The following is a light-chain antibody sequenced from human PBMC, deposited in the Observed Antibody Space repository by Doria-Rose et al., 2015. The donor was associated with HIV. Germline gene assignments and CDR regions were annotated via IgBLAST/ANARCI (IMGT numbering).Light chain of an antibody. V-gene: IGLV1-40*01. Sequence: QTVVTQEPSVSGAPGQRVAISCTGSSSNIGAGFDVNWYQQFPGTDPKLLIHGNTNRPSGVTDRFSGSKSGTSASLAISGLRAEDEADYYCQSYDSRLSVYVFGTGTKVTVL. CDR1: SSNIGAGFD. J-gene: IGLJ1*01. CDR3: QSYDSRLSVYV. CDR2: GNT.